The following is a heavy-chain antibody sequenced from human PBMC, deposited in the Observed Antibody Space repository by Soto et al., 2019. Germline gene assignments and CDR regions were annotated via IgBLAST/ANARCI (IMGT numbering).Heavy chain of an antibody. V-gene: IGHV1-18*01. D-gene: IGHD3-10*01. CDR2: ISAYNGNT. J-gene: IGHJ5*02. CDR1: GYTFTSYG. CDR3: SGDYGSGELFDP. Sequence: QVQLVQSGAEVKKPGASVKVSCKASGYTFTSYGISWVRQAPGQGLEWMGWISAYNGNTNYEQKLQGRVTMTTDTTTSTAYMELRSRRSDDTAVYYCSGDYGSGELFDPWGQGTLVTVSS.